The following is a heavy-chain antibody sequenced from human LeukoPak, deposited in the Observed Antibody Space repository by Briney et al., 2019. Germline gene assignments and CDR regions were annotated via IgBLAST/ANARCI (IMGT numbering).Heavy chain of an antibody. CDR1: GFTFSNAW. CDR3: TTYSSSWYWRSEEDY. CDR2: IKSKTDGGTT. J-gene: IGHJ4*02. Sequence: GGSLRLSCAASGFTFSNAWMSWVRQAPGKGLEWVGRIKSKTDGGTTDYAAPVKGRFTISRDDSKNTLYLQMNSLKTEDTAVYYCTTYSSSWYWRSEEDYWGQGTLVTVSS. V-gene: IGHV3-15*01. D-gene: IGHD6-13*01.